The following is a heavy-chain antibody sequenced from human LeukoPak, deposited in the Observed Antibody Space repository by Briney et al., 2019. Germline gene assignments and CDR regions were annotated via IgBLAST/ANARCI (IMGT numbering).Heavy chain of an antibody. V-gene: IGHV4-39*01. CDR1: GGSISSSPYY. Sequence: SETLSLTCTVSGGSISSSPYYWGWIRQPPGKGLEWIGNIYYSGSTYYNPSLKTRVTISVDTSRNQFSLKLTSVTAADTAVYYCARHASVDGNWPRPLDYWGQGSLVTVSS. D-gene: IGHD6-19*01. CDR3: ARHASVDGNWPRPLDY. J-gene: IGHJ4*02. CDR2: IYYSGST.